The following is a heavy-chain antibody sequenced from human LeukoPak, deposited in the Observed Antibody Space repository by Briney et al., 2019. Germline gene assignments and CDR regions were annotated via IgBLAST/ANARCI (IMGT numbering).Heavy chain of an antibody. CDR3: ARDMIILQS. CDR2: ISPTGEGT. J-gene: IGHJ5*02. D-gene: IGHD3-16*01. CDR1: GFAFSNTG. Sequence: GGSLRLSCAASGFAFSNTGMTWVRQAPGRGLEWVSTISPTGEGTHYVDSVKGRFTISRDNAKKSLYLQMNSLRAEDTAVYFCARDMIILQSWGQGTLVTVSS. V-gene: IGHV3-21*01.